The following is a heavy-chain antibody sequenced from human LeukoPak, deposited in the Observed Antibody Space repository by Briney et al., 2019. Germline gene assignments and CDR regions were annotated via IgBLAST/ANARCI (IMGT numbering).Heavy chain of an antibody. J-gene: IGHJ6*03. CDR2: IDWDDDR. CDR1: GFSLSTSGMC. V-gene: IGHV2-70*11. D-gene: IGHD1-26*01. CDR3: ARAYKVGATTAAYYYYYYMDV. Sequence: SGPTLVNPTQTLTLTCTFSGFSLSTSGMCVNWIRQPPGKALEWLARIDWDDDRYYSTSLKTRLTISKDTSKNQVVLTMTNMDPVDTATYYCARAYKVGATTAAYYYYYYMDVWGKGTTVTVSS.